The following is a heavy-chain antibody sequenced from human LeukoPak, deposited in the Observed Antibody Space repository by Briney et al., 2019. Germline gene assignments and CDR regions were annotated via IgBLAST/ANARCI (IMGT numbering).Heavy chain of an antibody. CDR2: INSDGSSR. CDR3: TRGSPGYSSSWLDF. Sequence: GGSLRLSCATSAFTFSSYWMHWVRQAPGRGLVWVSHINSDGSSRSYADYVKGRFTISRDDAKNTLYLQMSSLSVDDTAIYYCTRGSPGYSSSWLDFWGQGILVTVSS. D-gene: IGHD6-13*01. V-gene: IGHV3-74*01. CDR1: AFTFSSYW. J-gene: IGHJ4*02.